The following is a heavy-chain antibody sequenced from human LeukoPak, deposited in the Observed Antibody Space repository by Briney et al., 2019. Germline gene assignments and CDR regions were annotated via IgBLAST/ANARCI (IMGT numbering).Heavy chain of an antibody. Sequence: GGSLRLSCAASGFTFSSYGMHWVRQAPGKGLEWVALICYDGNNKYYADSLKGRFTISRDHSKNTLYLKMNSMRAEDTAVYYCAKDVSGTTDAFDIWGQGTMVTVSS. CDR3: AKDVSGTTDAFDI. V-gene: IGHV3-30*02. J-gene: IGHJ3*02. D-gene: IGHD1-26*01. CDR1: GFTFSSYG. CDR2: ICYDGNNK.